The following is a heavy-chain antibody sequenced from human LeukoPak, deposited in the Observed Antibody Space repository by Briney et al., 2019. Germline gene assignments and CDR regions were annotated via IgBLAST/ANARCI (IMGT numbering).Heavy chain of an antibody. Sequence: GGSLRLSCAASGFTFSSYSMNWVRQAPGKGLEWVSSISSSSSYIYYADSVKGRFTSSRDNAKNSLYLQMSSLRVEDTAVYYCARDQYHSDSSGYPYDIWGQGTMVTVSS. CDR1: GFTFSSYS. CDR2: ISSSSSYI. CDR3: ARDQYHSDSSGYPYDI. V-gene: IGHV3-21*01. D-gene: IGHD3-22*01. J-gene: IGHJ3*02.